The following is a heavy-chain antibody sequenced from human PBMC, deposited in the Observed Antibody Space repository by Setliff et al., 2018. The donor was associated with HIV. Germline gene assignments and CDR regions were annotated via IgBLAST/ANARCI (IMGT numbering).Heavy chain of an antibody. CDR2: INAGNGNR. Sequence: ASVKVSCKTSGYTFKSYDINWVRQAPGQRPEWMARINAGNGNREYSPKFQGRVTITADTSASTMYMESSSLRSEDAAVYYCARVGNNRLQFFDHWGQGTLVTVSS. CDR3: ARVGNNRLQFFDH. D-gene: IGHD5-12*01. CDR1: GYTFKSYD. J-gene: IGHJ4*02. V-gene: IGHV1-3*01.